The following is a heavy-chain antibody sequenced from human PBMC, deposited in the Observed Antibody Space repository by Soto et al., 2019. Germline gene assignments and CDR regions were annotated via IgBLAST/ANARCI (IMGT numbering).Heavy chain of an antibody. Sequence: GGSLRLSYAAAGFTFSTYTMHWVRPPPRKGLEWVAVISYDGRNQYYADSVKGRFTISRDNSKNTLYLQMNSLRAEDTAVYYCARDHSYVYCSDGSCSFDYWGQGT. CDR1: GFTFSTYT. D-gene: IGHD2-15*01. CDR3: ARDHSYVYCSDGSCSFDY. CDR2: ISYDGRNQ. J-gene: IGHJ4*02. V-gene: IGHV3-30*04.